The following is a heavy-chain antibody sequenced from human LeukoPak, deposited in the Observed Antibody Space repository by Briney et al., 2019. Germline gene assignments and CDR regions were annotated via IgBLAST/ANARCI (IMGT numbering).Heavy chain of an antibody. CDR2: INHSGST. J-gene: IGHJ4*02. V-gene: IGHV4-34*01. CDR3: AREGFPRSYFDY. CDR1: GGSFSGYY. Sequence: SETLSLTCAVYGGSFSGYYWSWIRQPPGKGLEWIGEINHSGSTNYNPSLKSRVTISVDTSKNQFSLKLSSVTAADTAVYYCAREGFPRSYFDYWGQGTLVTVSS.